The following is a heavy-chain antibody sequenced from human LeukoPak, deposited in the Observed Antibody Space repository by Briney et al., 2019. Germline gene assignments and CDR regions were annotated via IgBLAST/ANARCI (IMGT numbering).Heavy chain of an antibody. CDR1: GYTFTSYG. V-gene: IGHV1-18*04. CDR2: ISAYNGNT. D-gene: IGHD3-10*01. Sequence: ASVKVSCKASGYTFTSYGISWVRQAPGQGLEWMGWISAYNGNTNYAQKLQGRVTMTTDTSTSTAYMELRSLRSDDTAVYCCARDGPRITMVRGEAPDYWGQGTLVTVSS. J-gene: IGHJ4*02. CDR3: ARDGPRITMVRGEAPDY.